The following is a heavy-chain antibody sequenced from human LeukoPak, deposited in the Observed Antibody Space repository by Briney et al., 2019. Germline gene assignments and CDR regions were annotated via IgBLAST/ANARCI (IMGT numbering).Heavy chain of an antibody. V-gene: IGHV4-59*01. Sequence: SSETLSLTCTVSGGSIRYYYWSWIRQSPGKGLEWIGYIYYNGSTNYNPSLKSRVTIPVDMSKNQFSLKMSSVTAADTAVYYCARKGGLFDYWGQGKLVTVSS. CDR3: ARKGGLFDY. D-gene: IGHD2-15*01. CDR2: IYYNGST. CDR1: GGSIRYYY. J-gene: IGHJ4*02.